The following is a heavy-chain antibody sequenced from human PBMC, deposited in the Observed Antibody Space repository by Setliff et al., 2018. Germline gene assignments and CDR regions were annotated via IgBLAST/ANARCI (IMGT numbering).Heavy chain of an antibody. CDR2: MNPDSGRT. CDR3: ARGALVLQFLEWLPRFYYMDV. CDR1: GYTFTAYD. J-gene: IGHJ6*03. V-gene: IGHV1-8*02. D-gene: IGHD3-3*01. Sequence: ASVKVSCKASGYTFTAYDIVWVRQATGQGLEWMGWMNPDSGRTGYPQKFQGRVTMTRNTSISTAYMELSSLRSEDTAVYFCARGALVLQFLEWLPRFYYMDVWGKGTTVTVSS.